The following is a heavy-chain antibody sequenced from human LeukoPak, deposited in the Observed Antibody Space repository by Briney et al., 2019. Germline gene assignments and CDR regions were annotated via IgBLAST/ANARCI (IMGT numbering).Heavy chain of an antibody. D-gene: IGHD1-26*01. CDR3: ARGCIVGATCLFGY. V-gene: IGHV1-8*01. CDR1: GYTFTSYD. Sequence: ASVKVSCKASGYTFTSYDINWVRQATGQGLEWMGWMNPNSGNTGYAQKFQGRVTMTRNTSISTAYMELSSLRSEDTAVYYCARGCIVGATCLFGYWGQGTLVTVSS. CDR2: MNPNSGNT. J-gene: IGHJ4*02.